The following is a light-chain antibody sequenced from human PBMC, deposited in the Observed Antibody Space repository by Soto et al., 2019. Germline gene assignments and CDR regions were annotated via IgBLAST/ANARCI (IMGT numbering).Light chain of an antibody. J-gene: IGKJ4*01. Sequence: EIVLTQSPGTLSFSPLEIATLSFSSSQSVINDLALYQQKPGQSPRLLIYDASNRAAGIPARFSGSGSGTDFTLTISGLEPEDFAVYYCQQRHNWPLNFGGGTKVDIK. CDR3: QQRHNWPLN. V-gene: IGKV3-11*01. CDR1: QSVIND. CDR2: DAS.